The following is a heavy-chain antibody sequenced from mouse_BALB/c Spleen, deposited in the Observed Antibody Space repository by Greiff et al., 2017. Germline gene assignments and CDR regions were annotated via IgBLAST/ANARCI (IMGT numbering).Heavy chain of an antibody. J-gene: IGHJ4*01. V-gene: IGHV5-17*02. D-gene: IGHD1-1*01. CDR1: GFTFSSFG. Sequence: EVQLVESGGGLVQPGGSRKLSCAASGFTFSSFGMHWVRQAPEKGLEWVAYISSGSSTIYYADTVKGRFTISRDNPKNTLFLQMTSLRSEDTAMYYYGRKEDYYGSRGAMDYWGQGTSVTVSS. CDR3: GRKEDYYGSRGAMDY. CDR2: ISSGSSTI.